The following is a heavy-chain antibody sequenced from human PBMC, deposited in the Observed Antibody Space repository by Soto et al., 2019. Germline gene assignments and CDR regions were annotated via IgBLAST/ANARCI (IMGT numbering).Heavy chain of an antibody. CDR2: IYSGGST. D-gene: IGHD1-26*01. CDR1: GFTVSSNY. V-gene: IGHV3-53*01. CDR3: AKSGSYRYGMDV. Sequence: LGGSLRLSCAASGFTVSSNYMSWVRQAPGKGLEWVSVIYSGGSTYYADSVKGRFTISRDNSKNTLYLQMNSLRAGDTAVYYCAKSGSYRYGMDVWGQGTTVTVSS. J-gene: IGHJ6*02.